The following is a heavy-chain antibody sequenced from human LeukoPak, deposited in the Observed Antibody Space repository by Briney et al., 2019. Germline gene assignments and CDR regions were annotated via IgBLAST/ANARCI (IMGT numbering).Heavy chain of an antibody. CDR3: IADIPPWNPYGLDY. D-gene: IGHD1-1*01. V-gene: IGHV3-15*07. Sequence: GGSLRLSCAPSGFTFSSAWMHWVRQAPGKGLEWVGRIKSKVDGGTTDYAAPVKGRFTISRDDLENMLYLQMNSLKTEDTAVYYCIADIPPWNPYGLDYWGQGTLVTVSS. J-gene: IGHJ4*02. CDR1: GFTFSSAW. CDR2: IKSKVDGGTT.